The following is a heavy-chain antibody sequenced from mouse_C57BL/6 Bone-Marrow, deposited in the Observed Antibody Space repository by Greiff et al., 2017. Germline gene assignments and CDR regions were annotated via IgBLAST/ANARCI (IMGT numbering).Heavy chain of an antibody. V-gene: IGHV14-3*01. CDR1: GFNIKNTY. J-gene: IGHJ1*03. D-gene: IGHD2-1*01. CDR2: IDPAHGNT. Sequence: VQLQQSVAELVRPGASVKLSCTASGFNIKNTYMHWVKQRPEQGLEWIGRIDPAHGNTKYAPQFQGKATITADTSSNTAYLQLSSLQSEDTAIYYGAIYYGNPWYIDVWGTGPTVTVAS. CDR3: AIYYGNPWYIDV.